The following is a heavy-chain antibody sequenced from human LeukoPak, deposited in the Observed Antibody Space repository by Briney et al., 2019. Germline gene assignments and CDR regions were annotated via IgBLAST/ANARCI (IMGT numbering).Heavy chain of an antibody. J-gene: IGHJ3*01. Sequence: PGGSLRLSCAASGFTFSDYSMNWVRQAPGKGLEWVSYISSSSTSIYYADSVKGRFTISRDNAKNSLYLQMNSLRVEDTAVYYCARDGGYCSSTNCYLGVWGQGTMVTVSS. CDR3: ARDGGYCSSTNCYLGV. V-gene: IGHV3-48*01. CDR1: GFTFSDYS. D-gene: IGHD2-2*01. CDR2: ISSSSTSI.